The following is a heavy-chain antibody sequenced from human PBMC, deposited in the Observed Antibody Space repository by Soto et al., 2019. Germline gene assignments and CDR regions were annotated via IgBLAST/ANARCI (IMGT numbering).Heavy chain of an antibody. CDR3: ARDWGSSGWPN. CDR1: GHSLSSGGYY. CDR2: IYFTGRT. D-gene: IGHD6-19*01. V-gene: IGHV4-31*03. J-gene: IGHJ4*02. Sequence: LSLTCTVSGHSLSSGGYYWSWIRQHPGKGLEWVGYIYFTGRTLYNPSLKSRLAMSLDTSKNQFSLRLTSVTAADTAVYFCARDWGSSGWPNWGQGTLVTVSS.